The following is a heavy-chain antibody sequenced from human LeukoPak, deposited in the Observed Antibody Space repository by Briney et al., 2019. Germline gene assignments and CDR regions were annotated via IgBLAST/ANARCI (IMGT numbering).Heavy chain of an antibody. D-gene: IGHD3-16*01. CDR1: SSSSYY. CDR2: IYPGDSDT. J-gene: IGHJ4*02. CDR3: ARRNNIWGAAYY. Sequence: SSSSYYWGWIRQPPGKGLEWMGIIYPGDSDTRYSPSFQGQVTISADKSISTAYLQWSSLKASDTAIYYCARRNNIWGAAYYWGQGTLVTVSS. V-gene: IGHV5-51*01.